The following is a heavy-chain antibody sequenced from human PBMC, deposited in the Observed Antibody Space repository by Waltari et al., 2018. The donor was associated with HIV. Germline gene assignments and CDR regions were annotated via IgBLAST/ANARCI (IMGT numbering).Heavy chain of an antibody. CDR1: GFPFSSYR. CDR3: ARGPVVVVTATYFDY. D-gene: IGHD2-21*02. V-gene: IGHV3-48*02. J-gene: IGHJ4*02. CDR2: ISSSSTTI. Sequence: EVQLVESGGGLVQPGGSLRLSCAASGFPFSSYRMNWVRQAPGKGLEWVSYISSSSTTIYYADSVKGRFTISRDNPKNSLYLQMNSLRDEDTAVYYCARGPVVVVTATYFDYWGQGTLVTVSS.